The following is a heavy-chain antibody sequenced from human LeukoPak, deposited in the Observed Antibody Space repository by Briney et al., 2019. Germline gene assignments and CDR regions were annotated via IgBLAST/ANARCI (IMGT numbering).Heavy chain of an antibody. CDR3: AKVGRGSSDAFDI. D-gene: IGHD3-10*01. CDR2: ISGSGGST. V-gene: IGHV3-23*01. Sequence: PGGSLRLSCAASGSTFSSYAMSWVRQAPGKGLEWVSAISGSGGSTYYADSVKGRFTISRDNSKNTLYLQMNSLRAEDTAVYYCAKVGRGSSDAFDIWGQGTMVTVSS. J-gene: IGHJ3*02. CDR1: GSTFSSYA.